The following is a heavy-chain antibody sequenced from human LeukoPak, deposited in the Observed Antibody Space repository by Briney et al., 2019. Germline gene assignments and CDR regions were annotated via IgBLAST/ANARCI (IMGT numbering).Heavy chain of an antibody. CDR3: ARGHLGYSSGSDN. D-gene: IGHD6-19*01. Sequence: PSETLSLTCTVSGGSISSSSYYWGWIRQPPGKGLEWIGSIYYSGSTYYNPSLKSRVTISVDTSKNQFSLKLSSVTAADTAVYYCARGHLGYSSGSDNWGQGTLVTVSS. J-gene: IGHJ4*02. CDR1: GGSISSSSYY. CDR2: IYYSGST. V-gene: IGHV4-39*07.